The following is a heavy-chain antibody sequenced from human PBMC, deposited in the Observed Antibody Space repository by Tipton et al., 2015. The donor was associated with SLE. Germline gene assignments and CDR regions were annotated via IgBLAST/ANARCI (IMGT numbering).Heavy chain of an antibody. CDR3: ARRGWVDAFDI. CDR1: GGSFSGYY. D-gene: IGHD6-19*01. Sequence: TLSLTCAVYGGSFSGYYWNWIRQPPGMGLGWIGEINHSGSSNYNPSLKSRVTISVDTSKNQFSLRLTSVTAADTAVYYCARRGWVDAFDIWGQGTMVIVSS. CDR2: INHSGSS. V-gene: IGHV4-34*01. J-gene: IGHJ3*02.